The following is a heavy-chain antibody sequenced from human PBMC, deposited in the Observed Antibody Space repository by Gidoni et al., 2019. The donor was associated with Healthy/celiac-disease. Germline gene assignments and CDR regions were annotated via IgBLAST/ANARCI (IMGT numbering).Heavy chain of an antibody. J-gene: IGHJ6*02. D-gene: IGHD2-2*01. CDR3: ARDEKVVVPAAIYYYYGMDV. CDR2: ISYDGSNK. CDR1: GFTFSSYA. Sequence: GFTFSSYAMHWVRQAPGKGLEWVAVISYDGSNKYYADSVKGRFTISRDNSKNTLYLQMNSLRAEDTAVYYCARDEKVVVPAAIYYYYGMDVWGQGTTVTVSS. V-gene: IGHV3-30-3*01.